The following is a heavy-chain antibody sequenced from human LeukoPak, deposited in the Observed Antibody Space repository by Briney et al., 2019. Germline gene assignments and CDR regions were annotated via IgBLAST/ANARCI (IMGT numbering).Heavy chain of an antibody. J-gene: IGHJ4*02. CDR2: IHSSGGT. D-gene: IGHD2-21*02. Sequence: ASETLSLTCTVSAGSISNYFWNWIRQPPGKGLEWIGYIHSSGGTNYNPSLKSRLTMSVETSTNQLSLKLSSVPAADHTAYYCARPNGDCPFPFDYWGQGILVTVSS. V-gene: IGHV4-59*01. CDR3: ARPNGDCPFPFDY. CDR1: AGSISNYF.